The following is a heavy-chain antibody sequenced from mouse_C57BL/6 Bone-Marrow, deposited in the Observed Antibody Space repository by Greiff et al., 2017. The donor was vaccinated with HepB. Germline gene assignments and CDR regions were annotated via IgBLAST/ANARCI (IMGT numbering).Heavy chain of an antibody. Sequence: VQLQQSGPELVKPGASVKISCKASGYAFSSSWMNWVKQRPGKGLEWIGRIYPGDGDTNYNGKFKGKATLTADKSSSTAYMQLSSLTSEDSAVYFCAERITTVVGYFDVWGTGTTVIVSS. V-gene: IGHV1-82*01. CDR2: IYPGDGDT. J-gene: IGHJ1*03. D-gene: IGHD1-1*01. CDR1: GYAFSSSW. CDR3: AERITTVVGYFDV.